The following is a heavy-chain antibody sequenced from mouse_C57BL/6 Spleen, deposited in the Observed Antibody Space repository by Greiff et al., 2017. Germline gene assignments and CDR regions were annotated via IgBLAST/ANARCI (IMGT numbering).Heavy chain of an antibody. Sequence: VKLMESGAELARPGASVKLSCKASGYTFTSYGISWVKQRTGQGLEWIGEIYPRSGNTYYNEKFKGKATLTADKSSSTAYMELRSLTSEDSAVYFCAREGITPFAYWGQGTLVTVSA. D-gene: IGHD1-1*01. CDR2: IYPRSGNT. J-gene: IGHJ3*01. V-gene: IGHV1-81*01. CDR1: GYTFTSYG. CDR3: AREGITPFAY.